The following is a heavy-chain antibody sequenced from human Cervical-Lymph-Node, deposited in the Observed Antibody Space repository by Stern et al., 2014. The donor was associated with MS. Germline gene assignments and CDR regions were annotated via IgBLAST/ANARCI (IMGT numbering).Heavy chain of an antibody. CDR2: ISASGDA. Sequence: QVQLVESGPGLVKPSETLSLTCTVSGDSISDYYWSWIRQPPGKGLEWIGYISASGDANYSPSLKSRVTMSVDTSKNQFSLRLTSVTTADTAVYYCARDPDYWGQGALVTVSS. V-gene: IGHV4-59*01. J-gene: IGHJ4*02. CDR3: ARDPDY. CDR1: GDSISDYY.